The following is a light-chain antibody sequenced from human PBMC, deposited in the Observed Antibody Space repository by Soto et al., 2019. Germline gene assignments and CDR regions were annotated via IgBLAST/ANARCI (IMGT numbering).Light chain of an antibody. CDR3: QQYDNLPLT. Sequence: DINMTQSPSSLSASVGDRVTITCQASQDIKNYLNWYQQKSGKAPKLLIYDASDLETGVPSRFSGSGSGTDFTFTINSLQPEDIATYYCQQYDNLPLTVGGGTKVDIK. CDR1: QDIKNY. J-gene: IGKJ4*01. V-gene: IGKV1-33*01. CDR2: DAS.